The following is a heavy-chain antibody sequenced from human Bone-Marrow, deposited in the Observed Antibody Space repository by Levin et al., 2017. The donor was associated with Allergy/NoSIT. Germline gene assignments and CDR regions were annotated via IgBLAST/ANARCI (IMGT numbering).Heavy chain of an antibody. CDR1: GFTFSSYG. CDR3: ARGYYYRSGSYYTPLNY. CDR2: IWYDGSNK. V-gene: IGHV3-33*01. D-gene: IGHD3-10*01. J-gene: IGHJ4*02. Sequence: GESLKISCAASGFTFSSYGMHWVRQAPGKGLEWVALIWYDGSNKYYADSVKGRFTISRDNSENTLYLQMKSLRAEDTAVYYCARGYYYRSGSYYTPLNYWGQGTLVTVSS.